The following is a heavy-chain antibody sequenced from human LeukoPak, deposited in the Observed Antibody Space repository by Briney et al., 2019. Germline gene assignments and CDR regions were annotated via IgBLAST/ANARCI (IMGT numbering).Heavy chain of an antibody. CDR1: GFTFSSYA. Sequence: GRSLRLSCAASGFTFSSYAMHWVRQAPGKGLEWVAVISYDGSNKYYADSVKGRFTISRDNPKNTLYLQMNSLRAEDTAVYYCAREHWAYWGQGTLVTVSS. CDR3: AREHWAY. D-gene: IGHD3-16*01. CDR2: ISYDGSNK. V-gene: IGHV3-30-3*01. J-gene: IGHJ4*02.